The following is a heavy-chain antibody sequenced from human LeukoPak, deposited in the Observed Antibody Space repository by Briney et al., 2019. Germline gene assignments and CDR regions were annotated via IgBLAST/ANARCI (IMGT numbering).Heavy chain of an antibody. D-gene: IGHD2-15*01. V-gene: IGHV3-30*18. CDR1: GFTFISYG. CDR3: AKVMGNSGERIYYFDY. J-gene: IGHJ4*02. CDR2: ISHDGSNK. Sequence: PGGSLRLSCAASGFTFISYGMHWVRQAPGKGLEWVAFISHDGSNKYYADSVKGRFTLSRDNSKNTLYLQMNSLRAEDTAVYYCAKVMGNSGERIYYFDYWGQGTLVTVSS.